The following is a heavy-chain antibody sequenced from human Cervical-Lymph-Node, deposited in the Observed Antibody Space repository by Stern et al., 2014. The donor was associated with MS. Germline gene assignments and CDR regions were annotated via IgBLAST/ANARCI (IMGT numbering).Heavy chain of an antibody. Sequence: EVQLVESGGGLVKPGGSLRLSCAASGFSFSTYNMNWVRQAPGKGLEWVSSISSSSSYIHYADSVKGRFTISRDNAKNSLYLQMNSLRAEDTAVYYCARDSYDLGAFDIWGQGTMVTVSS. CDR1: GFSFSTYN. J-gene: IGHJ3*02. D-gene: IGHD3-3*01. CDR2: ISSSSSYI. V-gene: IGHV3-21*06. CDR3: ARDSYDLGAFDI.